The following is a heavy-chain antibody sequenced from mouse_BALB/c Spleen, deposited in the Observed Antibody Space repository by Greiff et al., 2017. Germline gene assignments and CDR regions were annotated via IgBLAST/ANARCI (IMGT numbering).Heavy chain of an antibody. CDR2: ISTYYGDA. J-gene: IGHJ4*01. V-gene: IGHV1S137*01. D-gene: IGHD1-1*01. CDR3: AINFYYYGSSPFYAMDY. Sequence: QVQLQQSGAELVRPGVSVKISCKGSGYTFTDYAMHWVKQSHAKSLEWIGVISTYYGDASYNQKFKGKATMTVDKSSSTAYMELARLTSEDSAIYYCAINFYYYGSSPFYAMDYWGQGTSVTVSS. CDR1: GYTFTDYA.